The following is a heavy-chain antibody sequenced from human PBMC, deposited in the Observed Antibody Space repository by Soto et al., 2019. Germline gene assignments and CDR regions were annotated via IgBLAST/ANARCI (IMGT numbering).Heavy chain of an antibody. D-gene: IGHD3-10*01. CDR1: GASISRSY. J-gene: IGHJ3*01. CDR2: IYHGGST. CDR3: ARVWGGAFDF. Sequence: SETLSLTCGASGASISRSYWNWIRQSPGKGLEWIGEIYHGGSTNYNPSLKSRVTISVDTSKNQFSLKLSSVTAADTAVYYCARVWGGAFDFWGQGTMVTVSS. V-gene: IGHV4-59*01.